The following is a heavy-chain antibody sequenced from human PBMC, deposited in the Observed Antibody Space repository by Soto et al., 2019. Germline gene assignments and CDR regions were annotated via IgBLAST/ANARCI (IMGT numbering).Heavy chain of an antibody. CDR1: GYIFTSYG. D-gene: IGHD7-27*01. J-gene: IGHJ6*02. Sequence: GASVKVSCKTSGYIFTSYGIIWVRQAPGQGLEYMGWISVHNGNTNYAQKVQGRVTMTTDRSTSTAYMELRSLRSDDTAIYYCARGSGVTLDPNYYYYGNAAWGQGTTVTVSS. V-gene: IGHV1-18*01. CDR2: ISVHNGNT. CDR3: ARGSGVTLDPNYYYYGNAA.